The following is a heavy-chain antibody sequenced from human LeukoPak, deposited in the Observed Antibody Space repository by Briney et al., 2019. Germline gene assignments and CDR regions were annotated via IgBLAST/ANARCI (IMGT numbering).Heavy chain of an antibody. V-gene: IGHV1-18*01. J-gene: IGHJ4*02. Sequence: GSSVKFSCEAAGYTFTSYGISWGRQAPGQGVEWMGWISAYNGNTNYAQKLQGRVTITTDTSTSLAYMELRSLRSDDTAVYYCARGEGSDYWGQGTLVTVSS. D-gene: IGHD1-26*01. CDR2: ISAYNGNT. CDR1: GYTFTSYG. CDR3: ARGEGSDY.